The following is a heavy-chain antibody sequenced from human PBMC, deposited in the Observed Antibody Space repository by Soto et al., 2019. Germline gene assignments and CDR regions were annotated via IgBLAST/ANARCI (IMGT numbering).Heavy chain of an antibody. J-gene: IGHJ4*02. V-gene: IGHV4-31*03. CDR2: IYYSGST. CDR3: ARGDYIWGSPKRGFDC. CDR1: GGSISSGSYF. D-gene: IGHD3-16*01. Sequence: QVQLQESGPGLVKPSQTLSLTCTVSGGSISSGSYFWSWIRQHPGKGLEWIAYIYYSGSTYYNPSLRWRLIISVDTSKNQCSLKLSSVTAADTAVYYCARGDYIWGSPKRGFDCWGQGTLVTVSS.